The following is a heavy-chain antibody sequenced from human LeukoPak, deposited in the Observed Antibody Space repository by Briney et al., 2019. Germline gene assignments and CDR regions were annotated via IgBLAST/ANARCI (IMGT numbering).Heavy chain of an antibody. Sequence: SETLSLTCKVSGGSIGSSGFYWGWIRQPPGKGLEWIGSIYYPESTHYNPSLESRVTISVDTSKYQVSLTLSSVTATDTAVYYCVRHVSSGWDCYNGLDVWGKGTTVTVSS. V-gene: IGHV4-39*01. CDR2: IYYPEST. CDR3: VRHVSSGWDCYNGLDV. J-gene: IGHJ6*04. D-gene: IGHD6-19*01. CDR1: GGSIGSSGFY.